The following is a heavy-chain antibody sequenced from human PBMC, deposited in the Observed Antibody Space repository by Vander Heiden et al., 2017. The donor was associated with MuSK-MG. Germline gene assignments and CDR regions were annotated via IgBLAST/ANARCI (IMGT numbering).Heavy chain of an antibody. D-gene: IGHD6-13*01. J-gene: IGHJ5*02. V-gene: IGHV4-38-2*01. CDR3: ARRGSSWSSSSQYNWFDP. Sequence: QVQLQESGPGLVRPSETLSLTCAVSGYSVTSAYYWGWLRQPPGKGREWISSFSHCGSPYYNPSLKSRVTISVDTSKNHFSLKLDSVTAANTPVYYCARRGSSWSSSSQYNWFDPW. CDR1: GYSVTSAYY. CDR2: FSHCGSP.